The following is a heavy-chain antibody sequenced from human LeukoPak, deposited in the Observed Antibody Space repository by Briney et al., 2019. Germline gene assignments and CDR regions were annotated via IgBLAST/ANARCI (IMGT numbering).Heavy chain of an antibody. J-gene: IGHJ4*02. CDR1: GFAFSNYW. Sequence: GGSLRLSCAVSGFAFSNYWMGWVRQAPGKGLEWVASIKKDGSENYYVDSVKGRFTISRDNAKNSLYLQMHSLRAEDTAVYYCARVAYCGGDCSNYFDYWGQGTLVTVSS. D-gene: IGHD2-21*02. V-gene: IGHV3-7*01. CDR3: ARVAYCGGDCSNYFDY. CDR2: IKKDGSEN.